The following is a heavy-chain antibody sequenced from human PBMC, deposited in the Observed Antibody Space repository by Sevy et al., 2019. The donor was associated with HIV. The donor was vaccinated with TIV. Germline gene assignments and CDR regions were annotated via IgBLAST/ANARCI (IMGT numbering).Heavy chain of an antibody. D-gene: IGHD3-22*01. CDR3: ARETIHYYDTSGYCDY. J-gene: IGHJ4*02. V-gene: IGHV3-21*01. CDR1: GFIFSSYS. CDR2: ISSTSNYK. Sequence: GGSLRLSCAASGFIFSSYSMNWVRQAPGKGLEWVSSISSTSNYKYYENSVKGRFTISRDNAKNSLKMQVNSLRAEDTDVYYCARETIHYYDTSGYCDYWGQGTLVTVSS.